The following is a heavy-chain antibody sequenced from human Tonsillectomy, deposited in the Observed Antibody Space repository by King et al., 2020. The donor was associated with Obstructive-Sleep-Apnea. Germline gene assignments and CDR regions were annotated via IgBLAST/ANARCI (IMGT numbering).Heavy chain of an antibody. Sequence: VQLVESGGGLVQPGGSLRLSCAGSGFTFDAFAMYWVRAAPGKGLEWVSGITWNGDNAGYADSVRGRFTISRDNAKNSLYLHMTSLRSDDTAMYYCATVADYWGQGTLITVSS. CDR2: ITWNGDNA. V-gene: IGHV3-9*01. J-gene: IGHJ4*02. CDR1: GFTFDAFA. CDR3: ATVADY.